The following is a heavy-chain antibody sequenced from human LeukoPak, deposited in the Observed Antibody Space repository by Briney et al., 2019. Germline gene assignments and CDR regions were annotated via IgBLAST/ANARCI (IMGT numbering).Heavy chain of an antibody. V-gene: IGHV4-59*01. J-gene: IGHJ5*02. CDR2: IYYSGST. CDR3: ARDGIAAAGRGGNWFDP. Sequence: SETLSLTCTVSGGSISSYYWSWIRQPPGKGLKWIGYIYYSGSTNYNPSLKSRVTISVDTSKNQFSLKLSSVTAADTAVYYCARDGIAAAGRGGNWFDPWGQGTLVTVSS. D-gene: IGHD6-13*01. CDR1: GGSISSYY.